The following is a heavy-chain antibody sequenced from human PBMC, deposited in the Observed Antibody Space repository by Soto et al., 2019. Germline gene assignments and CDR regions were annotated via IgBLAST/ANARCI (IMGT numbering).Heavy chain of an antibody. D-gene: IGHD6-13*01. Sequence: SETLSLPCAVSGYSISSGYYWGWIRQPPGKGLEWIGSIYHSGSTYYNPSLKSRVTISVDTSKNQFSLKLSSVTAADTAVYYCARRKSEMYIAEAGTWWCDPWGQGTLVTVSS. CDR3: ARRKSEMYIAEAGTWWCDP. CDR1: GYSISSGYY. CDR2: IYHSGST. V-gene: IGHV4-38-2*01. J-gene: IGHJ5*02.